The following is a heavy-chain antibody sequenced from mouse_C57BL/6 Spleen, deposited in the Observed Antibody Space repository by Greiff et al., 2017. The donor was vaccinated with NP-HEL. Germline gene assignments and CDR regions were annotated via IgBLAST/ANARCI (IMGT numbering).Heavy chain of an antibody. CDR2: ISYDGSN. D-gene: IGHD2-3*01. J-gene: IGHJ3*01. CDR1: GYSITSGYY. V-gene: IGHV3-6*01. CDR3: ARERIYDGYHRGGFAY. Sequence: DVQLQESGPGLVKPSQSLSLTCSVTGYSITSGYYWNWIRQFPGNKLEWMGYISYDGSNNYNPSLKNRISITRDTSKNQFFLKLNSVTTEDTATYYCARERIYDGYHRGGFAYWGQGTLVTVSA.